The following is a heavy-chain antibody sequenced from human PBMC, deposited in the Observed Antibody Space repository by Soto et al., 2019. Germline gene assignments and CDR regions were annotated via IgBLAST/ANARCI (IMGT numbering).Heavy chain of an antibody. CDR3: ARATGYDRSFRTYGMDV. CDR2: IIPIFGTA. V-gene: IGHV1-69*06. D-gene: IGHD3-22*01. J-gene: IGHJ6*02. CDR1: GGTFSSYA. Sequence: SVKVSCKASGGTFSSYAISWVRQAPGQGLEWMGGIIPIFGTANYAQKFQGRVTITADKSTSTAYMELSSLRSEDTAVYYCARATGYDRSFRTYGMDVWGQGTTVTVSS.